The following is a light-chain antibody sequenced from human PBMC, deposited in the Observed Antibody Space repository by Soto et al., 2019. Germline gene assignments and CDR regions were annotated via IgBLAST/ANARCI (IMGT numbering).Light chain of an antibody. CDR3: CSYAATYSLA. CDR2: DVT. V-gene: IGLV2-11*01. Sequence: QSVLTQPRSVSGSPGQSVTISCTGTSNDVGGFNYISWYQQHPDKAPKLMIYDVTKRPSGVPDRFSGSKSDNTASLTISGLQAEDEADYYCCSYAATYSLAFGGGTKLTVL. CDR1: SNDVGGFNY. J-gene: IGLJ2*01.